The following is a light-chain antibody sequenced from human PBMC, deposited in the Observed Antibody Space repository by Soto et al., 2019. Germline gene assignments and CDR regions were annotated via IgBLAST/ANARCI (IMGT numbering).Light chain of an antibody. CDR1: QSIAGY. J-gene: IGKJ4*01. Sequence: IPITQSPSYLSASLGDTVTISSPASQSIAGYVNWYQHKPGKAPNLLIYAASSLQSGVPSRFSGSRSGTDFTLTTSGLQPEDFATYFCQQSYAKLLTFGGGTKLDIK. CDR3: QQSYAKLLT. CDR2: AAS. V-gene: IGKV1-39*01.